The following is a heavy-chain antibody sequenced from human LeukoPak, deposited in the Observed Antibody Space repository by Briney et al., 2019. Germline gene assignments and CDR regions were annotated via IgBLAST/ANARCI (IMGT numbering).Heavy chain of an antibody. CDR2: IKQDGSEK. V-gene: IGHV3-7*01. Sequence: GGSLRLSCAASGFTFSSYWMSWVRQAPGKGLEWVANIKQDGSEKYYVDSVKGRFTISRDNAKNSLYLQMNSLRAEDTAVYYCARERASSGWYLGYWGQGTLVTVSS. CDR1: GFTFSSYW. CDR3: ARERASSGWYLGY. J-gene: IGHJ4*02. D-gene: IGHD6-19*01.